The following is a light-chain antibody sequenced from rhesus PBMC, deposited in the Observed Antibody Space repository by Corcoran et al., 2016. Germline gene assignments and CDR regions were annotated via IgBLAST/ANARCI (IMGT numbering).Light chain of an antibody. J-gene: IGKJ4*01. CDR1: QSISSW. Sequence: DIQMTQSPSSLSASVGDTVTITCRASQSISSWLDWYQQKPGKAPKFLIYKASSMQSGVPSRVSGRGSGTAFTLPISSLQPEVFATFYCLQYSSSPLAFGGGPKVEIK. V-gene: IGKV1-22*01. CDR2: KAS. CDR3: LQYSSSPLA.